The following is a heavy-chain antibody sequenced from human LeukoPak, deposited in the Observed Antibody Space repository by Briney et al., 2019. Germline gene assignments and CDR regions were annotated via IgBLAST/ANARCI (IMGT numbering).Heavy chain of an antibody. J-gene: IGHJ5*02. Sequence: GGSLRLSCAASGLTFSSYWMTWVRQAPGKGLEWVANIKQDGSEKYYVDSVKGRYTISRDNAKNSLYLQMNSLRVEDTAVYYCASWGPAAYCSNGSCSWGQGTLVTVSS. D-gene: IGHD2-15*01. CDR2: IKQDGSEK. CDR3: ASWGPAAYCSNGSCS. V-gene: IGHV3-7*03. CDR1: GLTFSSYW.